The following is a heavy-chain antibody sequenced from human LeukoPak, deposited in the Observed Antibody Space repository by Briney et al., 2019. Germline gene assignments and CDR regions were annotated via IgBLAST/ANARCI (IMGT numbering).Heavy chain of an antibody. CDR3: ARAVGATRVIDYYYYYMDV. Sequence: GGSLRLSCAASGFTFSTYSMNWVRQAPGKGLEWVSFISRSSSHIYYADSVKGRFTISRDNAKNSLYLQMNSLRAEDTAVYYCARAVGATRVIDYYYYYMDVWGKGTTVTVPS. D-gene: IGHD1-26*01. CDR2: ISRSSSHI. J-gene: IGHJ6*03. CDR1: GFTFSTYS. V-gene: IGHV3-21*01.